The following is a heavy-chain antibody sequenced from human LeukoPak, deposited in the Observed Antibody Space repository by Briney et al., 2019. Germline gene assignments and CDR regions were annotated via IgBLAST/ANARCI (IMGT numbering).Heavy chain of an antibody. J-gene: IGHJ4*02. V-gene: IGHV3-15*01. CDR2: IKSKTEGGTT. CDR3: TTTYIVASTRKFGDY. D-gene: IGHD5-12*01. CDR1: GFIFSNAG. Sequence: GGSLRLSCAASGFIFSNAGMNWVRQAPGKGLEWVGRIKSKTEGGTTDYAAHVKGRFTISRDDSQNTVDLQISSLTAEDTAMYFCTTTYIVASTRKFGDYWGQGTLVVVSS.